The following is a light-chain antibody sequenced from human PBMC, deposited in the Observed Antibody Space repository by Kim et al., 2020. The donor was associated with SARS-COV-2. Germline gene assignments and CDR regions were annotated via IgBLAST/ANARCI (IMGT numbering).Light chain of an antibody. CDR1: QSVSSNY. CDR2: GGS. Sequence: SPGERATLSCRASQSVSSNYLAWYQQKPGQAPRLLIYGGSSRATGIPDRFSGSGSGTDFTLTITRLEPEEFAVYYCQQYSSSPATFGQGTKVDIK. CDR3: QQYSSSPAT. J-gene: IGKJ1*01. V-gene: IGKV3-20*01.